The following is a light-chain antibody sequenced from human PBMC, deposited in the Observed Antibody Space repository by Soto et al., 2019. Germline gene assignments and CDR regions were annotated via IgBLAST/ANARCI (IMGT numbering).Light chain of an antibody. CDR3: QQYNSWPPIT. CDR1: QAVNTR. V-gene: IGKV3-11*01. Sequence: EIVLTQSPATLSSFPGDRVTLSCRASQAVNTRLAWYQHKPGQAPRLLIYLTSNRAAGIPARFSGSGSGTDFTLTISDVEPEDFAVYYCQQYNSWPPITFGQGTRLEIK. J-gene: IGKJ5*01. CDR2: LTS.